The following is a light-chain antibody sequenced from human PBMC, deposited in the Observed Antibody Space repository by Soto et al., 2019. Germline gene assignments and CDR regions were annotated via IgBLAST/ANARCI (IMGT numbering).Light chain of an antibody. CDR3: QQYGSSPRT. CDR1: QSISNH. J-gene: IGKJ5*01. CDR2: AAS. V-gene: IGKV1-39*01. Sequence: DIQMTQSPSSLSASVEDRVIITCRASQSISNHLNWYQQKPGKAPKLLIFAASSLQSGVPSRFSGSRSGPDFTLTISSLQPEDFAVYYCQQYGSSPRTFGQGTRREIK.